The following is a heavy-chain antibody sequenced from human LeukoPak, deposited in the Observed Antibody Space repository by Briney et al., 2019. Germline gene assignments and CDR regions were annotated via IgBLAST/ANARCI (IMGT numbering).Heavy chain of an antibody. J-gene: IGHJ4*02. CDR1: GFTFSSYA. Sequence: GRSLRLSCAASGFTFSSYAMHWVRQAPGKGLEWVAVISYDGSNKYYADSVKGRFTISRDNAKNSLYLQMNSLRAEDTALYYCAKDLGYCSGGSCCAFDYWGQGTLVTVSS. V-gene: IGHV3-30-3*01. CDR3: AKDLGYCSGGSCCAFDY. D-gene: IGHD2-15*01. CDR2: ISYDGSNK.